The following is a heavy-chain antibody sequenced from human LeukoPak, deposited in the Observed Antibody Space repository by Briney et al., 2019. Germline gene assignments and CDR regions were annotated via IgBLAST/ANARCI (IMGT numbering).Heavy chain of an antibody. Sequence: GASLRLSCAASGYKFNSYAMVWVRQAPGKGLEWVSGITDSGGTTYYADSVKGRFTISRDNSKNTLYLQMNSLRAEDTAVYYCAKDMGSGGYYGMDVWGKGTTVTVSS. CDR2: ITDSGGTT. V-gene: IGHV3-23*01. CDR1: GYKFNSYA. J-gene: IGHJ6*04. CDR3: AKDMGSGGYYGMDV. D-gene: IGHD2-8*02.